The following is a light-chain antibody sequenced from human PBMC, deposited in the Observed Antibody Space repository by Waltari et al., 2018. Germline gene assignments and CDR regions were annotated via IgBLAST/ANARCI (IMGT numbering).Light chain of an antibody. CDR3: ETGGHGTWV. Sequence: QLVLTQSPSASASLGASVKLTCTLSSGPSSHIHAAPQQQPGKGPRYLMKGNSDGSHRKGDDIPDRFSGSSSGAERYLTISSLQSEDEADYYCETGGHGTWVFGGGTKLTVL. CDR2: GNSDGSH. J-gene: IGLJ3*02. CDR1: SGPSSHI. V-gene: IGLV4-69*01.